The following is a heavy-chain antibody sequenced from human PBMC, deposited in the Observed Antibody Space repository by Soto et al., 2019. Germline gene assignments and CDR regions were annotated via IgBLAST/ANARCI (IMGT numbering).Heavy chain of an antibody. D-gene: IGHD3-16*01. CDR1: GYTFASYA. Sequence: ASVKVSCKAAGYTFASYALHWLRQAPGQRLEWMGWINTGNAGTQYSQKFQDRITITRDTSASTAYMELGSLTSEDTAVYYCAREGALGGPNWFDPWGQGTLVTVSS. CDR3: AREGALGGPNWFDP. V-gene: IGHV1-3*04. CDR2: INTGNAGT. J-gene: IGHJ5*02.